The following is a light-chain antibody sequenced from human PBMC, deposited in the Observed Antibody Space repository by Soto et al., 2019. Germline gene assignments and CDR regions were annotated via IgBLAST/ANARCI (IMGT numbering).Light chain of an antibody. V-gene: IGLV1-51*01. CDR1: SSNIGNNY. CDR2: DNN. J-gene: IGLJ1*01. CDR3: GTWDSSLSALYV. Sequence: QSVLTQPPSVSAAPGQKVTISCSGSSSNIGNNYVSWYQQLPGTAPKLLIYDNNKRPSGIPDRFSGSKSGTSATLGITGLQTGEEADYYCGTWDSSLSALYVFGTGTKVTVL.